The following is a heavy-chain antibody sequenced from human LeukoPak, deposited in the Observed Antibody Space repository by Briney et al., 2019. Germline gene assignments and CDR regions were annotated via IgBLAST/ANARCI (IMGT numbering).Heavy chain of an antibody. CDR3: ARRPHRIAAAGIRFDP. V-gene: IGHV4-39*07. D-gene: IGHD6-13*01. CDR1: GGSISSSSYY. J-gene: IGHJ5*02. Sequence: PSETLSLTCTVSGGSISSSSYYWGWIRQPPGKGLEWIGRIYTSGSTNYNPSLKSRVTMSVDTSKNQFSLKLSSVTAADTAVYYCARRPHRIAAAGIRFDPWGQGTLVTVSS. CDR2: IYTSGST.